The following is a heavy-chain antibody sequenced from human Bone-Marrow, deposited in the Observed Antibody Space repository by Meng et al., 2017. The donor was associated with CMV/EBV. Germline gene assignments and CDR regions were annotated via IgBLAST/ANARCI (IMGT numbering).Heavy chain of an antibody. Sequence: QVHLQQWGAVLLWPSGTRSLTCGVHGAPCRGSWSWVRQPPGKGLEWIGEITHSGSTNYNVSLKSRVTISIDTSKNQFSLKLSSVTATDTAVYYCAPGFRSWSGSYSSWGQGTLVTVSS. CDR1: GAPCRGS. J-gene: IGHJ4*02. V-gene: IGHV4-34*01. CDR3: APGFRSWSGSYSS. CDR2: ITHSGST. D-gene: IGHD1-26*01.